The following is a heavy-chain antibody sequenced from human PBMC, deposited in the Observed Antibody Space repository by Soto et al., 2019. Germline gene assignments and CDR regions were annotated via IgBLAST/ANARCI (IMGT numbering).Heavy chain of an antibody. V-gene: IGHV4-59*08. J-gene: IGHJ4*02. CDR3: ARGSTTEKVDS. Sequence: SETLSLTCNVSGDSIRSYYWSWIRQSPGKGLEWIGSIYHSGSTNYNPSLKSRVTISVDTSKKEFTLNLNSVTAADTAIYYCARGSTTEKVDSWGQGILVTVSS. CDR2: IYHSGST. CDR1: GDSIRSYY.